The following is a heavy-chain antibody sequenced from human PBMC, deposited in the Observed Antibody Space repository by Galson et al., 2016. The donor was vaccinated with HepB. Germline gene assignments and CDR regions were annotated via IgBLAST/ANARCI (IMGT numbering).Heavy chain of an antibody. CDR2: ICNGGSPT. Sequence: SLRLSCAASGFTLTDYCMHWVRQAPGKGLMWVSRICNGGSPTIYADSVNGRFTISRDNAKNMVYLQMNNLRAEDTALYYCTRLNEMGDSWGQGTLVTVSS. CDR3: TRLNEMGDS. J-gene: IGHJ4*02. V-gene: IGHV3-74*01. CDR1: GFTLTDYC. D-gene: IGHD2-8*01.